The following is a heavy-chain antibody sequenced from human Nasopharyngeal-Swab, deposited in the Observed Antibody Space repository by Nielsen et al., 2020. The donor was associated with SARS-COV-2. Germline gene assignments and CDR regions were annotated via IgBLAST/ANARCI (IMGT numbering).Heavy chain of an antibody. CDR2: IKQDGSEI. V-gene: IGHV3-7*03. Sequence: GESLKISCAASGFTFSSYWMSWVRQAPGKGLEWVANIKQDGSEISYLDSVKGRFTISRDNAKNSLYLQMNSLRAEDTSVYYCARGRSGSYFYWGQGTVVTVSS. J-gene: IGHJ4*02. CDR1: GFTFSSYW. D-gene: IGHD1-26*01. CDR3: ARGRSGSYFY.